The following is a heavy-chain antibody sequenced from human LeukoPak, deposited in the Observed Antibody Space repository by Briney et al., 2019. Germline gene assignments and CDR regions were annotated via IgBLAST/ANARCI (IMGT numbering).Heavy chain of an antibody. CDR1: GCTFSSYG. J-gene: IGHJ4*02. V-gene: IGHV3-30*02. CDR3: AKASRYCSGNSCYSHYFDY. Sequence: GGSLRLSCAASGCTFSSYGMHWVRQAPGKGLEWVAFIRYDGGNKYYADSVKGRFTISRDNSKNTLYLQMHSLRAEDTAVCYCAKASRYCSGNSCYSHYFDYWGQGTLVTVSS. CDR2: IRYDGGNK. D-gene: IGHD2-15*01.